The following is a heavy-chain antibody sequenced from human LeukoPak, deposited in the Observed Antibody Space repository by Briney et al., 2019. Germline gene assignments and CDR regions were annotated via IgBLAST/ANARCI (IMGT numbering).Heavy chain of an antibody. J-gene: IGHJ4*02. V-gene: IGHV3-21*01. CDR1: GFTFSSYS. CDR3: ARDPSEWELLENKTIDY. CDR2: ISSSSSYI. D-gene: IGHD1-26*01. Sequence: PGGSLRLSCAASGFTFSSYSMNWVRQAPGKGLEWVSSISSSSSYIYYADSVKGRFTIFRDNAKNSLYLQMNSLRAEDTAVYYCARDPSEWELLENKTIDYWGQGTLVTVSS.